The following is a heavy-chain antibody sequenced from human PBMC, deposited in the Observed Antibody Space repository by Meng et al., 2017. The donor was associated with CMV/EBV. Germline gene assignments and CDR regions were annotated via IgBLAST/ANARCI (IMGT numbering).Heavy chain of an antibody. D-gene: IGHD3-9*01. CDR2: ISSSSSYI. CDR3: ARGGPHYDRDWFDP. CDR1: GFTFSSYS. J-gene: IGHJ5*02. V-gene: IGHV3-21*01. Sequence: EVQLVESGGGLVKPGGSXXPSCAASGFTFSSYSMNWVRQAPGKGLEWVSSISSSSSYIYYADSVKGRFTISRDNAKNSLYLQMNSLRAEDTAVYYCARGGPHYDRDWFDPWGQGTLVTVSS.